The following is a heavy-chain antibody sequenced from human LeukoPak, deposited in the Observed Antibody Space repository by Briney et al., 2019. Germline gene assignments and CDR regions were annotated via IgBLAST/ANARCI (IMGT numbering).Heavy chain of an antibody. CDR2: ISSSSSYI. Sequence: PGGSLRLSCAASGFTFSSYSMNWVRQAPGKGLEWVSSISSSSSYIYYADSVKGRFTISRGNAKNSLYLQMNSLRAEDTAVYYCARGGVDYGGKGNYYYYMDVWGKGTTVTVSS. CDR1: GFTFSSYS. J-gene: IGHJ6*03. V-gene: IGHV3-21*01. CDR3: ARGGVDYGGKGNYYYYMDV. D-gene: IGHD4-23*01.